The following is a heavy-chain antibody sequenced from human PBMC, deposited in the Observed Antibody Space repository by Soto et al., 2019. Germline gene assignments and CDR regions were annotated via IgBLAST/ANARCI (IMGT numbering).Heavy chain of an antibody. CDR3: ARDLGGWPDY. CDR1: GYTFTSYA. J-gene: IGHJ4*02. Sequence: QVQLVQSGAEVKKPGASVKVSCKASGYTFTSYAIHWVRQAPGQRLEWMGWINAGNGNTKYSQKFQDRVTITRDTSESTAYMELSSLRSEDTAVYYCARDLGGWPDYWGQGTLVTVYS. V-gene: IGHV1-3*01. CDR2: INAGNGNT. D-gene: IGHD6-19*01.